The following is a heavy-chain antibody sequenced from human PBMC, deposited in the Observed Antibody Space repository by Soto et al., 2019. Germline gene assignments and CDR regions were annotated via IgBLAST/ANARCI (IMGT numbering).Heavy chain of an antibody. Sequence: QVQLQESGPGLVKPSQTLSLTCTVSGGSISSGGYYWSWIRQHPGKGLEWIGYIYYSGSTYYNPLLQSPVLTSVETSKNPFSLKLSSVTAAATAVYSCASGRFLVVVAAPRYCFAPCGQGTLVTVSS. CDR1: GGSISSGGYY. J-gene: IGHJ5*02. D-gene: IGHD2-15*01. V-gene: IGHV4-31*01. CDR2: IYYSGST. CDR3: ASGRFLVVVAAPRYCFAP.